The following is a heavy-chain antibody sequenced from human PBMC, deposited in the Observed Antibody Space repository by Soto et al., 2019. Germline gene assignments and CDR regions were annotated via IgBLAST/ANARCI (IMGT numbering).Heavy chain of an antibody. D-gene: IGHD2-15*01. J-gene: IGHJ4*02. V-gene: IGHV4-59*08. CDR1: CRSINNYY. CDR2: IYYWGCT. CDR3: VRQSVDCSGRSCYTYYFDY. Sequence: PSVTLSLTCSFSCRSINNYYWSWILQPPRQGLDWSGYIYYWGCTNYNPSLICRVSISLDTSKNQSSLELSSVTAADTAVYYCVRQSVDCSGRSCYTYYFDYWGQGTLVTV.